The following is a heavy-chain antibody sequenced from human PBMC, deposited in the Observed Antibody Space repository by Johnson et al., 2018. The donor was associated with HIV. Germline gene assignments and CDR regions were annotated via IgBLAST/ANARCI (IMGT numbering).Heavy chain of an antibody. J-gene: IGHJ3*02. CDR3: ANINTVTYRDAFDI. V-gene: IGHV3-30*18. CDR2: ISADGSNK. D-gene: IGHD4-17*01. Sequence: QVQLVESGGGVVQPGRSLRLSCAASGFTFSNYAMHWVRQAPGKGLEWVAVISADGSNKYYADSVKGRFTIARESSKNTLYLQMNSLRAEDTAVYYCANINTVTYRDAFDIWGQGTMVTVSS. CDR1: GFTFSNYA.